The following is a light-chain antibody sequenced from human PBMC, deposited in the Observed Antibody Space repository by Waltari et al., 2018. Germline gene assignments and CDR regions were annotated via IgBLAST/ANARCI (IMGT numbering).Light chain of an antibody. CDR2: DVS. J-gene: IGLJ3*02. Sequence: QSALTQPPSVSGSPGQSVAISCTGSSSDVGGYNYVSWYQQQPGKAPKLMIYDVSKRPSGVPDRFSGSKSGNTASRTISVLQTEDETDYYCCSYAGSYTWVFGGGTKVTVL. V-gene: IGLV2-11*01. CDR3: CSYAGSYTWV. CDR1: SSDVGGYNY.